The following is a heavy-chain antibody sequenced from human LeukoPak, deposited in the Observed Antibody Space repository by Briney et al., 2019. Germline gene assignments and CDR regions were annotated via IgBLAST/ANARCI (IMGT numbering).Heavy chain of an antibody. CDR2: IYHSGST. CDR1: GGSISSGGYS. V-gene: IGHV4-30-2*01. J-gene: IGHJ6*02. CDR3: ARVLAPTTYYYYGMDV. D-gene: IGHD1/OR15-1a*01. Sequence: TLSLTCAVSGGSISSGGYSWSWIRQPPGKGLEWIGYIYHSGSTYYNPSLKSRVTISVDRSKNQFSLKLSSVTAADTAVYYCARVLAPTTYYYYGMDVWGQGTTVTVSS.